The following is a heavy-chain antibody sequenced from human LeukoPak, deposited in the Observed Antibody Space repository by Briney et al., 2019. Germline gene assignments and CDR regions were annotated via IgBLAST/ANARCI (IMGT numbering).Heavy chain of an antibody. CDR2: IYTSGTI. V-gene: IGHV4-4*07. D-gene: IGHD6-13*01. Sequence: SETLSLTCTVSGGSISSYYWSWIRQPAGTALEWIGRIYTSGTITYNPSLKSRVTMSVDTSKNQFSLKLSSVTAADTAVYYCARDGSSRYYYYMDVWGKGTTVTVSS. CDR1: GGSISSYY. CDR3: ARDGSSRYYYYMDV. J-gene: IGHJ6*03.